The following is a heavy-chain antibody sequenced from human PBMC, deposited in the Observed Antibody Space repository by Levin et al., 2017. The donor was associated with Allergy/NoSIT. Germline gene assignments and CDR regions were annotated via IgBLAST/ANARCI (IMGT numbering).Heavy chain of an antibody. V-gene: IGHV4-34*01. Sequence: SQTLSLTCAVSGGSFSGYYWSSLRQPPGKGLEWIGEINHSGSTNYNPSLKSRVTISVDTSKNQFSLKLSSVTAADTAVYYCARMASAHLDYWGQGTLVTVSS. CDR2: INHSGST. CDR3: ARMASAHLDY. J-gene: IGHJ4*02. CDR1: GGSFSGYY. D-gene: IGHD5-24*01.